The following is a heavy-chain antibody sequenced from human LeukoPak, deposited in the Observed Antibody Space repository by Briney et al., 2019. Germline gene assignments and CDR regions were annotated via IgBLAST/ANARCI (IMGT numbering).Heavy chain of an antibody. V-gene: IGHV3-30*02. CDR2: IRYNGNDN. Sequence: GGSLRLSCAASGFTFNTYGLHWVRQAPGKGLEWVAFIRYNGNDNYYTDSVKGRFTISRDNSKNTLYLQMNSLRGEDTAVYYCAKDVMHFGSGRPHYMDVWGRGTTVIISS. J-gene: IGHJ6*03. CDR3: AKDVMHFGSGRPHYMDV. D-gene: IGHD3-10*01. CDR1: GFTFNTYG.